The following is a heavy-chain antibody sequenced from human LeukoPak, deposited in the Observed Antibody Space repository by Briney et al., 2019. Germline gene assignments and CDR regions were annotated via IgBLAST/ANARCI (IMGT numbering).Heavy chain of an antibody. CDR1: GYTFTSYD. CDR2: MNPNSGNT. D-gene: IGHD4-17*01. J-gene: IGHJ5*02. V-gene: IGHV1-8*03. CDR3: ARANYGDSGWFDP. Sequence: ASVKVSCKASGYTFTSYDINWVRQATGQGLEWMGWMNPNSGNTGYAQKFQGRVTITRNTSVSTAYMELSSLRSEDTAVYYCARANYGDSGWFDPWGQGTLVTVSS.